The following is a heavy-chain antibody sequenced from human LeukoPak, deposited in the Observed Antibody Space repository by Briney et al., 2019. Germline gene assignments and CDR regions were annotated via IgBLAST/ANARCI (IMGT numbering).Heavy chain of an antibody. CDR2: ISAYNGNT. V-gene: IGHV1-18*01. CDR1: GYTFTSYG. Sequence: ASVKVSCKASGYTFTSYGISWVRQAPGQGLEWMGWISAYNGNTNYAQKLQGRVTMTTDTSTSTAYMELSSLRSEDTAVYYCARTQQQSSITIFGPDAFDIWGQGTMVTVSS. CDR3: ARTQQQSSITIFGPDAFDI. J-gene: IGHJ3*02. D-gene: IGHD3-3*01.